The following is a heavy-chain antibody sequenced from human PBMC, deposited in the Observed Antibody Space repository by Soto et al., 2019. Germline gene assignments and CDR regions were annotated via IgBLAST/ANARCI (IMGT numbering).Heavy chain of an antibody. Sequence: ASVKVSCKASGYTFTGYYMHWVRQAPGQGLEWMGWINPNSGGTNYAQKFQGWVTMTSDTSISTAYMELSRLRSDDTVVYYCARDRRAVYYGRGPTDAFDIWGQGTMVTVSS. CDR3: ARDRRAVYYGRGPTDAFDI. D-gene: IGHD3-10*02. V-gene: IGHV1-2*04. CDR1: GYTFTGYY. CDR2: INPNSGGT. J-gene: IGHJ3*02.